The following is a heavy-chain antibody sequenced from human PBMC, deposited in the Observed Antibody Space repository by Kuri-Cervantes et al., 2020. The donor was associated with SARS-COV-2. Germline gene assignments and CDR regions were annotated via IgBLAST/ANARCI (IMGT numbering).Heavy chain of an antibody. J-gene: IGHJ3*02. CDR1: GGSVSSGSYY. D-gene: IGHD5-18*01. CDR2: IYYSGST. V-gene: IGHV4-61*01. Sequence: SETLSLTCTVSGGSVSSGSYYWSWIRQPPGKGLEWIGYIYYSGSTNYNPSLKSRVTISVDTSKNQFSLKLSSVTAADTAVYYCARRTLDTAMVRGVRAPNDAFDIWGQGTMVTVSS. CDR3: ARRTLDTAMVRGVRAPNDAFDI.